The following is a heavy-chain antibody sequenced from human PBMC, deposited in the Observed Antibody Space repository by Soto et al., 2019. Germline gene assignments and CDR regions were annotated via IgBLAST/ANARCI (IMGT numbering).Heavy chain of an antibody. J-gene: IGHJ6*02. CDR1: GYTFSGYY. V-gene: IGHV1-2*02. CDR3: ARSLTEGYCTITGCYTRPLYGMDV. CDR2: INPNSGGT. Sequence: ASVRVSCKASGYTFSGYYIHWLRQAPGQGLEWMGWINPNSGGTNYAQKFQGRVTVTRDTPTSTAYMELSRLTSDDTAVYYCARSLTEGYCTITGCYTRPLYGMDVWGQGTTVTVSS. D-gene: IGHD2-2*02.